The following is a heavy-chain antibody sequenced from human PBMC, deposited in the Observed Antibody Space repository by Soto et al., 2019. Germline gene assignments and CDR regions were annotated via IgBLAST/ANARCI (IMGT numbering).Heavy chain of an antibody. CDR3: ARLRAMAARRCAPGYFDY. CDR1: GGSISSSSYY. Sequence: PSETLSLTCTVSGGSISSSSYYWGWIRQPPGKGLEWIGSIYYSGSTYYNPSLKSRTTISEDTSKNQFSLTLSSVTAADAALYYCARLRAMAARRCAPGYFDYWGQGTLVTVSS. V-gene: IGHV4-39*01. D-gene: IGHD6-6*01. CDR2: IYYSGST. J-gene: IGHJ4*02.